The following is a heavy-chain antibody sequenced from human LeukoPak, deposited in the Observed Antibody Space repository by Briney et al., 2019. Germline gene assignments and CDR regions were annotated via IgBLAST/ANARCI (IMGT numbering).Heavy chain of an antibody. J-gene: IGHJ4*02. D-gene: IGHD3-22*01. CDR2: IKSKTDGGTT. CDR1: GFTFSNAW. V-gene: IGHV3-15*01. Sequence: GGSLRLSCAASGFTFSNAWMSWVSQAPGKGLEWVGRIKSKTDGGTTDYATPVKGRFTISRDDSNNTLYLQMNSLKTEDTAVYYCTTDYYDSSGYRTLDYWGQGTLVTVST. CDR3: TTDYYDSSGYRTLDY.